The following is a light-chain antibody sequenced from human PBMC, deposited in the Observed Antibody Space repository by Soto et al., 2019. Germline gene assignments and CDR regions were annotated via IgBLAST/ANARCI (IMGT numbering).Light chain of an antibody. CDR2: GAS. CDR3: QQYYSIPFT. CDR1: QSVLYNSNNKNH. J-gene: IGKJ2*01. Sequence: VMTHAPDSLAVSLGERATINCKSSQSVLYNSNNKNHLGWFQQKPGHPPKLLIYGASFRPSGVPDRFSGSGSGTDFTLTISSLQAEDVAVYYCQQYYSIPFTFGQGTKLEI. V-gene: IGKV4-1*01.